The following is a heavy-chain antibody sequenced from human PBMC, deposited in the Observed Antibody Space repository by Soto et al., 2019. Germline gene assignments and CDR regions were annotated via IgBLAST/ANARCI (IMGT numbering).Heavy chain of an antibody. CDR2: INHSGGT. CDR1: GESLNNYY. Sequence: QVQLQQWGAGLLKPSETLSLTCGVYGESLNNYYWTWIRQPPGKGLEWIGEINHSGGTNNNPSLKSRVTISVDTSKNEFSLNLRSVTAADMGVYYCAAASILEVVGALRYYYYMDVWGKGTTVTVSS. V-gene: IGHV4-34*02. D-gene: IGHD2-2*01. J-gene: IGHJ6*03. CDR3: AAASILEVVGALRYYYYMDV.